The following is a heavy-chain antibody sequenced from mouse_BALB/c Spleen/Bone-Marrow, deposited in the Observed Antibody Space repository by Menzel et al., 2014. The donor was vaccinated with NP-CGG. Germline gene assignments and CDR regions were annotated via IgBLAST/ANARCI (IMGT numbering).Heavy chain of an antibody. CDR2: IGTSDSYT. D-gene: IGHD2-14*01. Sequence: QVQLQQSGAELVMPGASVKMSCKASGYTFTDYWMHWVKQRPGQGLEWIGAIGTSDSYTSYNQKFKGKATLTVDESSSTAYMQLSSLTSEDSAVYYCARSDYRYDPFAYWGQGTLVTVSA. CDR3: ARSDYRYDPFAY. J-gene: IGHJ3*01. V-gene: IGHV1-69*01. CDR1: GYTFTDYW.